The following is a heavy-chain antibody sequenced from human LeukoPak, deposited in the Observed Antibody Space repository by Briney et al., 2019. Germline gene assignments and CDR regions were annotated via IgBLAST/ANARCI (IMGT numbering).Heavy chain of an antibody. CDR3: ARGGVGTTSIGY. V-gene: IGHV4-4*02. Sequence: SETLSLTCAVSGGSLSSSNWWNWVRQPPGKGLEWIGDIYHSGSTNYNPSLKSRVTISIDKSKSQFSLNVTSVTAADTAVYYCARGGVGTTSIGYWGQGTLVTVSS. CDR2: IYHSGST. CDR1: GGSLSSSNW. J-gene: IGHJ4*02. D-gene: IGHD1-26*01.